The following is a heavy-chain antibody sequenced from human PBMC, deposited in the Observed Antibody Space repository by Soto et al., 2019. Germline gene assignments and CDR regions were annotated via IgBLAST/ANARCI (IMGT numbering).Heavy chain of an antibody. CDR2: INAHSGGT. CDR1: GFSFTGYY. J-gene: IGHJ5*02. V-gene: IGHV1-2*02. Sequence: ASVKVSCKASGFSFTGYYIHWLRQAPGQGPEWMGWINAHSGGTEYAQKFQGRVTLTRDTSIATAYLTLTSLTSDDTALYYCAKDLTRQLAYWLDPWGQGTQVTVSS. CDR3: AKDLTRQLAYWLDP. D-gene: IGHD6-6*01.